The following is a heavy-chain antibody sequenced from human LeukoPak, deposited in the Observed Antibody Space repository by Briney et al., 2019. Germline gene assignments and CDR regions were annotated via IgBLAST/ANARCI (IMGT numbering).Heavy chain of an antibody. J-gene: IGHJ4*02. V-gene: IGHV1-18*01. CDR3: ARAHPRVPAAKLADY. Sequence: ASVKVSCKASGYIFDSYGISWVRQAAGQGRDGMGWISAYKGNTNYAQRLQGRVTLTTDTSTNTAYMDLRSLKSDDTAVYYCARAHPRVPAAKLADYWGQGTLVTVSS. CDR1: GYIFDSYG. CDR2: ISAYKGNT. D-gene: IGHD2-2*01.